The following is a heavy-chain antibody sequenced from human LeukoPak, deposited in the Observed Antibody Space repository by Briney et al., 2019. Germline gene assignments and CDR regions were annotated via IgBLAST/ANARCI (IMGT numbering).Heavy chain of an antibody. J-gene: IGHJ6*02. V-gene: IGHV3-9*01. CDR3: AKDKARGCSSTRCTYYYYYYGMDV. D-gene: IGHD2-2*01. Sequence: PGRSLRLSCAASGFTFDDYAMHWVRQAPGKGLEWVSGISWNSGSIGYADSVKGRFTISRDNAKNSLYLQMNSLRAEDTALYYCAKDKARGCSSTRCTYYYYYYGMDVWGQGTTVTVSS. CDR1: GFTFDDYA. CDR2: ISWNSGSI.